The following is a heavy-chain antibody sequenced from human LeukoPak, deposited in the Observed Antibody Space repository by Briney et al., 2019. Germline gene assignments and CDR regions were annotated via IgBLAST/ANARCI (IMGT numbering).Heavy chain of an antibody. Sequence: ASVKVSCKASGYTFTDYYMHRVRQAPGQGLEWMGWMNPNSGGTNYPQKFQGRVTMTRDTSINTAYMELSRLRSDDTAVYYCARDLSGTYQIDYWGQGTLVTVSS. J-gene: IGHJ4*02. D-gene: IGHD3-10*01. CDR1: GYTFTDYY. CDR3: ARDLSGTYQIDY. CDR2: MNPNSGGT. V-gene: IGHV1-2*02.